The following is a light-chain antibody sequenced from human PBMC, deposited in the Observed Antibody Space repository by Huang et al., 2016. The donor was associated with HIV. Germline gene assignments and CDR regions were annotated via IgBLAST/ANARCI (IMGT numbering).Light chain of an antibody. CDR3: LQDFNYPRT. Sequence: AIHRTRSPSSLSASVGDRVPITCRASQDSTKDLGWYQQKPGKAPKLLISAASTLRSGVPSRFSGSGSGTDFTLTISSLQPEDFATYFCLQDFNYPRTFGQGTRVEIK. CDR2: AAS. V-gene: IGKV1-6*02. CDR1: QDSTKD. J-gene: IGKJ1*01.